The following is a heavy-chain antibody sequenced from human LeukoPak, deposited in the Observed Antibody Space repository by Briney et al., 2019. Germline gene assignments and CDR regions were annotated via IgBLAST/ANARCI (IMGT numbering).Heavy chain of an antibody. CDR3: ARRGYSGYDSRNYYYYYGMDV. CDR2: INHSGST. V-gene: IGHV4-34*01. J-gene: IGHJ6*02. Sequence: GSLRLSCAASGFTFSSYAMSWVRQPPGKGLEWIGEINHSGSTNYNPSLKSRVTISVDTSKNQFSLKLSSVTAADTAVYYCARRGYSGYDSRNYYYYYGMDVWGQGTTVTVSS. D-gene: IGHD5-12*01. CDR1: GFTFSSYA.